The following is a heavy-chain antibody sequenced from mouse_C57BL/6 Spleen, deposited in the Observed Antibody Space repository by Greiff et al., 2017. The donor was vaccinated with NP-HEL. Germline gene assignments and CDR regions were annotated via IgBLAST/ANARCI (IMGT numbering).Heavy chain of an antibody. J-gene: IGHJ3*01. CDR1: GFTFSDYG. Sequence: VTLVESGGGFVKPGGSLKLSCAASGFTFSDYGMPWVRPAPVTGLAWVAYISSGSSTIYYADTVKGRFTISRDNAKNTLFLQMTSLRSEDTAMYYCATGPAWFAYWGQGTLVTVSA. CDR2: ISSGSSTI. CDR3: ATGPAWFAY. V-gene: IGHV5-17*01.